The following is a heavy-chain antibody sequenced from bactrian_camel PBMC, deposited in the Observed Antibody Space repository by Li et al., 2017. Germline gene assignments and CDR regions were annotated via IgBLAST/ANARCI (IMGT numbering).Heavy chain of an antibody. J-gene: IGHJ4*01. CDR2: IDSEGSEW. CDR1: GFTFDSYW. D-gene: IGHD2*01. V-gene: IGHV3S6*01. Sequence: VQLVESGGALVQPGGSLRLSCAASGFTFDSYWIYWVRQAPGKGLEWVSSIDSEGSEWYLASVKGRFTISKVNAENTLYLQMNSLKPEDSAMYYCAANFGPYCSGPYLARRANFLGQGTQVTVS.